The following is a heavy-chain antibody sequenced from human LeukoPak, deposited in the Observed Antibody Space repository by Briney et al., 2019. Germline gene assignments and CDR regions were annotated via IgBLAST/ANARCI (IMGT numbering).Heavy chain of an antibody. CDR2: VYYGGSS. D-gene: IGHD5-18*01. V-gene: IGHV4-39*07. Sequence: SETLSLTCTVSGDSISSNSYFWGWIRQPPGKGLEWIGSVYYGGSSYYNPSLKSRVTISVDTSNNQFSLKLSSVIAADTAVYYCARDDGYTYGFKTSDYWGQGTLVTVSS. CDR3: ARDDGYTYGFKTSDY. CDR1: GDSISSNSYF. J-gene: IGHJ4*02.